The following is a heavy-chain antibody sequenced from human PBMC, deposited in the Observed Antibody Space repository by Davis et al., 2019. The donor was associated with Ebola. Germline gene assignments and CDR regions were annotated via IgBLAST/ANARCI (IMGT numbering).Heavy chain of an antibody. Sequence: ASVKVSCKASGYTFTSYGISWVRQAPGQGLEWMGWISAYNGNTNYAQKPQGRVTMTTDTSTSTAYMELRSLRYDDTAVYYCARDIPTVNPLDYWGQGTLVTVSS. CDR1: GYTFTSYG. CDR2: ISAYNGNT. CDR3: ARDIPTVNPLDY. V-gene: IGHV1-18*01. D-gene: IGHD4-17*01. J-gene: IGHJ4*02.